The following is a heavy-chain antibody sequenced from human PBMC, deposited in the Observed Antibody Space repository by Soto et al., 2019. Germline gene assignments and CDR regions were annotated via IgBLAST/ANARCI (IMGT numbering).Heavy chain of an antibody. Sequence: EPLSLTCAVSGYCIASGYYWAWIRQSPGKGLEWIGSIYHAGSVYYNPSLNSRVAVSLDTSKNNFSPKLTSVTAADTAVYYCARTFDYYGMDVWGQGTTVTASS. V-gene: IGHV4-38-2*01. CDR2: IYHAGSV. J-gene: IGHJ6*02. CDR3: ARTFDYYGMDV. CDR1: GYCIASGYY.